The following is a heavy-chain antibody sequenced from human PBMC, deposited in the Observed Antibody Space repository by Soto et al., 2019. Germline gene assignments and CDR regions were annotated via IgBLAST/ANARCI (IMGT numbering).Heavy chain of an antibody. CDR3: ARLYPQLYYGMDV. CDR1: GFTFSSYG. J-gene: IGHJ6*02. D-gene: IGHD2-2*01. Sequence: PGGSLRLSCAASGFTFSSYGMHWVRQAPGKGLEWVAVIWYDGSNKYYADSVKGRFTISRDNSKNTLYLQMNSLRAEDTAVYYCARLYPQLYYGMDVWGQGTTVTVSS. V-gene: IGHV3-33*01. CDR2: IWYDGSNK.